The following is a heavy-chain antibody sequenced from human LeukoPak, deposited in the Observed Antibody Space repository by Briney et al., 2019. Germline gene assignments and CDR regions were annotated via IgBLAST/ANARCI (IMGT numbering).Heavy chain of an antibody. V-gene: IGHV1-18*04. CDR2: ISAYNGIT. CDR3: ASHYGDYEDWDFWFDP. CDR1: GYTFTSYG. Sequence: ASVKVSCKASGYTFTSYGISWVRQAPGQGLEWMGWISAYNGITNYAQKLQGRATMTTDTSTSTAYMELRSLRSDDTAVYYCASHYGDYEDWDFWFDPWGQGTLVTVSS. D-gene: IGHD4-17*01. J-gene: IGHJ5*02.